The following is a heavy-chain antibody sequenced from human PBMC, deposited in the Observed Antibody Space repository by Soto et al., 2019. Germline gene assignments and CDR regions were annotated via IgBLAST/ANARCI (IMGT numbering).Heavy chain of an antibody. CDR3: SRDLSSSSAY. J-gene: IGHJ4*02. CDR2: MKEDGTLQ. D-gene: IGHD6-6*01. Sequence: GGSLRLSCAASGFTFSSYSMNWVRQAPGKGLEWVAAMKEDGTLQYYVDSVKGRFTISRDNAKNLLFLDMSSLRGQDTAIYYCSRDLSSSSAYWGQGTQVTV. CDR1: GFTFSSYS. V-gene: IGHV3-7*01.